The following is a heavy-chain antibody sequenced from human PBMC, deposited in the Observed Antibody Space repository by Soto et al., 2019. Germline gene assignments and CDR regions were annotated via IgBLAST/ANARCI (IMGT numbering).Heavy chain of an antibody. J-gene: IGHJ4*02. CDR3: AIIALYYYDSSSYADY. CDR1: GFTFSSYA. D-gene: IGHD3-22*01. Sequence: GESLKISCAASGFTFSSYAMSWVRQAPGKGLEWVSAISGSGGSTYYADSVKGRFTISRDNSKNTLYLQMNSLRAEDSALYYCAIIALYYYDSSSYADYWGQGTLVTVSS. CDR2: ISGSGGST. V-gene: IGHV3-23*01.